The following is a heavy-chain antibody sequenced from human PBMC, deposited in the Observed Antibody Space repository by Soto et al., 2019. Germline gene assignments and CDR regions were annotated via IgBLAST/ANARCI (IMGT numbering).Heavy chain of an antibody. CDR3: ARGAQMIVVEGGWFDP. J-gene: IGHJ5*02. CDR1: GGSISSGDYY. CDR2: IYYSGST. Sequence: QVQLQESGPGLVKPSQTLSLTCTVSGGSISSGDYYWSWIRQPPGKGLEWIGYIYYSGSTYYNPSLKSRVTISVATSKNQFSLKLSSVTAADTAVYYCARGAQMIVVEGGWFDPWGQGTLVTVSS. D-gene: IGHD3-22*01. V-gene: IGHV4-30-4*01.